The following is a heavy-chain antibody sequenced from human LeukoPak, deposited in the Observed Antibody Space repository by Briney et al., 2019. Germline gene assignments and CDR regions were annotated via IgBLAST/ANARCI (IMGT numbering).Heavy chain of an antibody. V-gene: IGHV4-34*01. J-gene: IGHJ4*02. CDR2: INDGGST. CDR1: GGSFTKHQ. Sequence: SETLSLTCAVYGGSFTKHQWSWIRQPPGKGLEWIGAINDGGSTNYNPSLKSRVTISVDTSKNQFSLKLSSVTAADTAVYYCARERGDGGSDWGQGTLVTVSS. D-gene: IGHD5-24*01. CDR3: ARERGDGGSD.